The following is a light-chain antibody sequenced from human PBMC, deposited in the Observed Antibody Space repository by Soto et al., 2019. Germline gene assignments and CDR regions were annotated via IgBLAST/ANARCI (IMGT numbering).Light chain of an antibody. Sequence: DIQMTQSPSSLSASVGDRATITCRASQSINHWLAWYQQKPGIAPKFLIYYTSTLRIGVPSRFGGRGSGSDFPLTISSLQPYDFATYYCQQYVSHPYTLGKGTKLEI. CDR2: YTS. J-gene: IGKJ2*01. CDR1: QSINHW. V-gene: IGKV1-5*01. CDR3: QQYVSHPYT.